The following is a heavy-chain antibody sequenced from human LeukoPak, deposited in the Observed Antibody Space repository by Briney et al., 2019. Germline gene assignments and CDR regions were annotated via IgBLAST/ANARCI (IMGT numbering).Heavy chain of an antibody. J-gene: IGHJ6*04. Sequence: GGSLRLSCAASGFTFSSYGMHWVRQAPGKGLEWVAVISYDGSNKYYADSVKGRFTISRDNSKNTLYLQMNSLRAEDTAVYCCAKTPRKDYYYGMDVWGKGTTVTVSS. CDR3: AKTPRKDYYYGMDV. V-gene: IGHV3-30*18. CDR1: GFTFSSYG. CDR2: ISYDGSNK.